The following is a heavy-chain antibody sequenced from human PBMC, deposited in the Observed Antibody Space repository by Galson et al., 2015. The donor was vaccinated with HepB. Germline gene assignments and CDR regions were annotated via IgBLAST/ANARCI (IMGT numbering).Heavy chain of an antibody. CDR3: ARDTIAAAGTAWYYYYGMDV. Sequence: SVKVSCKASGYTFTSYDINWVRQATGQGLEWMGWINPNSGGTNYAQKFQGWVTMTRDTSISTAYMELSRLRSDDTAVYYCARDTIAAAGTAWYYYYGMDVWGQGTTVTVSS. CDR1: GYTFTSYD. CDR2: INPNSGGT. D-gene: IGHD6-13*01. V-gene: IGHV1-2*04. J-gene: IGHJ6*02.